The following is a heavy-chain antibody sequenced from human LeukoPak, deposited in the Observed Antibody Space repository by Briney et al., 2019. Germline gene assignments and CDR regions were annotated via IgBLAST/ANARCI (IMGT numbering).Heavy chain of an antibody. Sequence: GGSLRLSCAASGFSFSRYAVSWVRQAPGKGLEWVSGISSSGDNTKYANSVKGRFTISRDNSKNTLYLQMSSLRAEDTAVYYCVYYAYVWGSYPGDSWGQGTLVTVPS. D-gene: IGHD3-16*02. CDR3: VYYAYVWGSYPGDS. J-gene: IGHJ4*02. CDR2: ISSSGDNT. V-gene: IGHV3-23*01. CDR1: GFSFSRYA.